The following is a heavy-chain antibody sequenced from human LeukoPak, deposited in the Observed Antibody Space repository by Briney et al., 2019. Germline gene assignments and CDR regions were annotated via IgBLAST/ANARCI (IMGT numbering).Heavy chain of an antibody. CDR2: ISGSGDKK. V-gene: IGHV3-23*01. Sequence: GGSLRLSCAASGFTFSSYGMSWVRQAPGKGLEWVSGISGSGDKKYYADSVKGRFTISRDNPKNTLYLQMISLRAEDTAVYYCAIDRSGWPIDCWGQGTLVTVSS. D-gene: IGHD6-19*01. CDR3: AIDRSGWPIDC. J-gene: IGHJ4*02. CDR1: GFTFSSYG.